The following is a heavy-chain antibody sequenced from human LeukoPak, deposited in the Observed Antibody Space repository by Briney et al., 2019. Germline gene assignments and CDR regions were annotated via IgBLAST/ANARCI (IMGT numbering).Heavy chain of an antibody. Sequence: SETLSLTCTVSGGSFTTYYWGWIRQPPGKGLEWIGSIYYSGSTYYNPSLKSRVTISVDTSKNQFSLKLSSVTAADTAVYYCARRVLWYFDLWGRGTLVTVSS. CDR2: IYYSGST. V-gene: IGHV4-39*07. CDR3: ARRVLWYFDL. CDR1: GGSFTTYY. D-gene: IGHD3-10*01. J-gene: IGHJ2*01.